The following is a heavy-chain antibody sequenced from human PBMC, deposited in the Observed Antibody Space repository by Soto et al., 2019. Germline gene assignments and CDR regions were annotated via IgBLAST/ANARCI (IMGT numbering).Heavy chain of an antibody. CDR2: FDPEDGET. CDR3: ATDVAAAGRRLHYYYYGMDV. J-gene: IGHJ6*02. Sequence: GASVKVSCKVSGYTLTELSMHWVRQAPGKGLEWMGGFDPEDGETIYAQKFQGRVTMTEDTSTDTAYMDLSSLRSEDTAVYYCATDVAAAGRRLHYYYYGMDVWGQGTTVTVSS. D-gene: IGHD6-13*01. V-gene: IGHV1-24*01. CDR1: GYTLTELS.